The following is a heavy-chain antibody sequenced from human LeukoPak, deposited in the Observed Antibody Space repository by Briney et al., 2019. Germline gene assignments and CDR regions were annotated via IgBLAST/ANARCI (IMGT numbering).Heavy chain of an antibody. D-gene: IGHD3-9*01. CDR2: ISYDGSNK. CDR1: GFTFSSYA. Sequence: GRSLRLSCAASGFTFSSYAMHWVRQAPGKGLEWVAVISYDGSNKYYADSVKGRFTISRDNPKNTLYLQMNSLRAEDTAVYYCARVRGDILTGYLNYYYGMDVWGKGTTVTVSS. CDR3: ARVRGDILTGYLNYYYGMDV. V-gene: IGHV3-30*04. J-gene: IGHJ6*04.